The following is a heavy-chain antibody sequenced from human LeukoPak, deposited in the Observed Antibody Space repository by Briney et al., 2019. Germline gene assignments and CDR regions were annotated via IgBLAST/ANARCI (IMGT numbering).Heavy chain of an antibody. CDR1: GGSFSGYY. CDR3: ARVPVASDGTCFDS. CDR2: INHSGST. V-gene: IGHV4-34*01. Sequence: SETLSLTCAVYGGSFSGYYWSWIRQPPGKGLEWIGEINHSGSTNYNPSLKSRVTISVDTSKNQFSLKLSSVTAADTAVYYCARVPVASDGTCFDSWGQGTLVIVSS. J-gene: IGHJ4*02. D-gene: IGHD6-13*01.